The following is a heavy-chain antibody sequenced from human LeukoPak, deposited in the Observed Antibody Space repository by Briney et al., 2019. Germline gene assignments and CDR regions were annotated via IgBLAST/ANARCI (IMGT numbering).Heavy chain of an antibody. CDR2: INPNSGGT. D-gene: IGHD1-14*01. V-gene: IGHV1-2*02. J-gene: IGHJ6*03. CDR3: ASRPLWAYYYYYMDV. Sequence: GASVKVSCKASGYTFTGYYMHWVRQAPGQGLEWMGWINPNSGGTNYAQKFQGRVTMTRDTPISTAYMELSRLRSDDTAVYYCASRPLWAYYYYYMDVWGKGTTVTVSS. CDR1: GYTFTGYY.